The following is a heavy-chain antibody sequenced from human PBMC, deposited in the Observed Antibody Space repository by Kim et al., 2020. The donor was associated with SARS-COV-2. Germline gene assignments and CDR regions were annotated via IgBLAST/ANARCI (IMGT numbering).Heavy chain of an antibody. CDR1: GFTFSSYG. CDR2: ISYDGSNK. V-gene: IGHV3-30*03. CDR3: ATAIMGDV. Sequence: GGSLRRSCAASGFTFSSYGMHWVRQAPGKGLEWVAVISYDGSNKYYADSVKGRFTISRDNSKNTLYLQMNSLRAEDTAVYYCATAIMGDVWGQGTTVTVS. J-gene: IGHJ6*02. D-gene: IGHD2-8*01.